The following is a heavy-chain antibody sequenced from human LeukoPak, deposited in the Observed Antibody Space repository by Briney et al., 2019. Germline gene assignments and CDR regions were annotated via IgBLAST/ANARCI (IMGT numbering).Heavy chain of an antibody. CDR1: GFTFSDYY. CDR2: ISSSSHYT. J-gene: IGHJ4*02. Sequence: GGSLRLSCAASGFTFSDYYMTWIRQAPGKGLECVSYISSSSHYTNYPDSVKGRFTISRDNAKNSLYLQMNSLRAEGTAVYYCARVKVGTTNRFDYWGQGTLVTVSS. D-gene: IGHD1-26*01. CDR3: ARVKVGTTNRFDY. V-gene: IGHV3-11*05.